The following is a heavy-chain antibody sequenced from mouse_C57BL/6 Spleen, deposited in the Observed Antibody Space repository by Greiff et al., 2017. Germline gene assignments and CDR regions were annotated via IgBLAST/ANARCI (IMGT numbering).Heavy chain of an antibody. J-gene: IGHJ2*01. CDR3: ARTKDYDGYFDY. D-gene: IGHD2-3*01. V-gene: IGHV1-20*01. CDR2: INPYNGDT. Sequence: VQLKESGPELVKPGDSVKISCKASGYSFTGYFMNWVMQSHGKGLEWIGRINPYNGDTFYNQKFKGKATLTVDKSSSTAHMELRSLTSEDSAVYYCARTKDYDGYFDYWGQGTTLTVSS. CDR1: GYSFTGYF.